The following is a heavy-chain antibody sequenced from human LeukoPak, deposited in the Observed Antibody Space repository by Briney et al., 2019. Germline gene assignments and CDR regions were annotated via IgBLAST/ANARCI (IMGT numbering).Heavy chain of an antibody. Sequence: ASVKVSCKASGYTFTSNYMHWVRQAPGQGLEWMGVINPTGGSTSYAHKFQGRITLTRDMSTSTDYLELSSLRSDDAAVYYCARDISVRDAAWWFNPWGQGTLVTVSS. J-gene: IGHJ5*02. D-gene: IGHD5-24*01. CDR3: ARDISVRDAAWWFNP. CDR1: GYTFTSNY. V-gene: IGHV1-46*01. CDR2: INPTGGST.